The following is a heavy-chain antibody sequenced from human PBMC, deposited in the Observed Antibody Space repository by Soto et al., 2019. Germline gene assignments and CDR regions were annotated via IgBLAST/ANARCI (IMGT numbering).Heavy chain of an antibody. CDR3: ARGVTAGVDY. V-gene: IGHV1-8*01. Sequence: QVQLVQSGAEARVPGASVKVSCKASGYSFTGLDINWVRQTTGQGLEWMGWMEPSSGRTGYAQKFKGRGIMTRDTSINTAYMELSSLTSDDKAFYYCARGVTAGVDYWGQGTLVTGSS. D-gene: IGHD1-26*01. CDR1: GYSFTGLD. J-gene: IGHJ4*02. CDR2: MEPSSGRT.